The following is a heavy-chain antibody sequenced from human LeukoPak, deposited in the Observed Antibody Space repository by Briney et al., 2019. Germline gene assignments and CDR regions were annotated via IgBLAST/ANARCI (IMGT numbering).Heavy chain of an antibody. CDR1: GFTFSSYS. Sequence: GGSLRLSCAASGFTFSSYSMNWVRQAPGEGLEWVSYISSSSSTIYYADSVKGRFTISRDNAKNSLYLQMNSLRAEDTAVYYCAGYYGSGSYPQVNWFDPWGQGTLVTVSS. J-gene: IGHJ5*02. CDR3: AGYYGSGSYPQVNWFDP. V-gene: IGHV3-48*01. CDR2: ISSSSSTI. D-gene: IGHD3-10*01.